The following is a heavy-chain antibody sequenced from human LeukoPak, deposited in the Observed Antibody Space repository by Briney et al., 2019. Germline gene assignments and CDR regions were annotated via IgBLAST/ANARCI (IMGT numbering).Heavy chain of an antibody. V-gene: IGHV3-53*01. CDR3: AREKYYDFWSGSLPYGMDV. CDR1: GFTVSSNY. J-gene: IGHJ6*02. CDR2: IYSGGST. D-gene: IGHD3-3*01. Sequence: AGGSLRLSCAASGFTVSSNYMSWVRQAPGKGLEWVSVIYSGGSTYYADSVKGRFTISRDNSKNTLYLQMNSLRAEDTAVYYCAREKYYDFWSGSLPYGMDVWGQGTTVTVSS.